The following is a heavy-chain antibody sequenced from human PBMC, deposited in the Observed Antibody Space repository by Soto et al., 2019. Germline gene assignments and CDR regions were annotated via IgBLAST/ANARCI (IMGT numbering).Heavy chain of an antibody. V-gene: IGHV1-69*08. CDR1: GGTFTSET. J-gene: IGHJ6*03. CDR2: IIPILGTG. Sequence: QVQLVQSGPEVKKSGSSVKVSCKLSGGTFTSETISWVRQAPGQGLEWMGRIIPILGTGNYAQKFQGRVTSTEENTTNTGYMELSSLTSVNTPVYICAREEGSYNMGVFPFYYLDVWGNGTTVTVSS. D-gene: IGHD2-21*01. CDR3: AREEGSYNMGVFPFYYLDV.